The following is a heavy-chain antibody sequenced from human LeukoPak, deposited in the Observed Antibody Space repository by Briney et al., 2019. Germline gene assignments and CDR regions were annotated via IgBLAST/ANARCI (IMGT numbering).Heavy chain of an antibody. CDR3: AKWASDNRAFDL. D-gene: IGHD2-8*01. Sequence: SETLSLTCTVSGTSITSYYWNWIRQTPGQGPEWIGYGHYSGNTKYNPPLKSRVTISVDTSKNQFSLRLSSVTAADTAVYFCAKWASDNRAFDLWGQGTLVTVSS. J-gene: IGHJ4*02. V-gene: IGHV4-59*08. CDR2: GHYSGNT. CDR1: GTSITSYY.